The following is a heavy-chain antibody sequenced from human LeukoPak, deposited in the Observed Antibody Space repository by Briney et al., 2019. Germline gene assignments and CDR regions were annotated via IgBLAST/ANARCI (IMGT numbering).Heavy chain of an antibody. CDR2: ISGSGGST. CDR1: GFTFSSYG. Sequence: PGGSLRLSCAASGFTFSSYGMSWVRQAPGKVLEWVSAISGSGGSTYYADSVKGRFTISRDNSKNTLYLQMNSLRAEDTAVYYCAKRPAYSSGWYFGYWGQGTLVTVS. CDR3: AKRPAYSSGWYFGY. V-gene: IGHV3-23*01. D-gene: IGHD6-19*01. J-gene: IGHJ4*02.